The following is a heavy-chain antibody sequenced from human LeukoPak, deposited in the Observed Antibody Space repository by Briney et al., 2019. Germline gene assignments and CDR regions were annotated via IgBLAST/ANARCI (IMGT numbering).Heavy chain of an antibody. CDR2: ISGSGGST. CDR3: ARGTYGQDILTGSPSEVAFDI. CDR1: GFTFSSYA. V-gene: IGHV3-23*01. Sequence: GGSLRLSCAASGFTFSSYAMSWVRQAPGKGLEWVSAISGSGGSTYYADSVKGRFTISRENAKNSLYLQMNSLRAGDTAVYYCARGTYGQDILTGSPSEVAFDIWGQGTMVTVSS. D-gene: IGHD3-9*01. J-gene: IGHJ3*02.